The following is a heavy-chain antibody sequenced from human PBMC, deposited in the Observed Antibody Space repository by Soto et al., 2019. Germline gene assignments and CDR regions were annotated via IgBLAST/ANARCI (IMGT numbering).Heavy chain of an antibody. CDR3: AREHSLHYFHRASIAVAGKKGAFDY. V-gene: IGHV4-34*01. CDR1: GGSFSGYY. D-gene: IGHD6-19*01. CDR2: INHSGST. Sequence: PSETLSLTCAVYGGSFSGYYWSWIRQPPGKGLEWIGEINHSGSTNYNPSLKSRVTISVDTSKNQFSLKLSSVTAADTAVYYCAREHSLHYFHRASIAVAGKKGAFDYWGQGTLVTVSS. J-gene: IGHJ4*02.